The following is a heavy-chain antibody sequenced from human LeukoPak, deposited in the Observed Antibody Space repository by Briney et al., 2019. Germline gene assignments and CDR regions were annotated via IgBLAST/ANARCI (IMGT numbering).Heavy chain of an antibody. Sequence: GGSLRLSCAASGFTFSNDWMTWVRQAPGKGLEWVANIKQDGSETSYVDSMKGRFTISRDNAKNSLYLQMNSLRAEDTAVYYCARGRAAFDPWGQGTLVTVSS. V-gene: IGHV3-7*01. CDR1: GFTFSNDW. CDR2: IKQDGSET. D-gene: IGHD2-15*01. J-gene: IGHJ5*02. CDR3: ARGRAAFDP.